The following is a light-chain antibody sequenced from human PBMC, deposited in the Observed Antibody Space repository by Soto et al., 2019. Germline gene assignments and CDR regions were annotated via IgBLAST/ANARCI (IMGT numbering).Light chain of an antibody. CDR3: QQYDSSPYT. J-gene: IGKJ2*01. Sequence: EIVLTQSPGTLCLSPGERATLSCRASQRVSSGFFAWYQQKPGQAPRLLIHGASSRATGIPDRFSGSGSGTDFTLTISSLEPEDFVVYYCQQYDSSPYTFGQGTKLEIK. CDR2: GAS. CDR1: QRVSSGF. V-gene: IGKV3-20*01.